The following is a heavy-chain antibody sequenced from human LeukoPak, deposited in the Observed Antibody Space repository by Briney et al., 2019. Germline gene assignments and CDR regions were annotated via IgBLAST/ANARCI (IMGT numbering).Heavy chain of an antibody. CDR1: GFTVSRYY. D-gene: IGHD5-12*01. J-gene: IGHJ4*02. CDR2: IYSGDNT. Sequence: TGGSLRLSRAVSGFTVSRYYMSWVRQAPGKGLEWVSIIYSGDNTYYADSVKGRFTISRDNSKNTLYLQMNSLRVEDTAVYYCARDRGSGYDPGYFDYWGQGTLVTVSS. V-gene: IGHV3-66*01. CDR3: ARDRGSGYDPGYFDY.